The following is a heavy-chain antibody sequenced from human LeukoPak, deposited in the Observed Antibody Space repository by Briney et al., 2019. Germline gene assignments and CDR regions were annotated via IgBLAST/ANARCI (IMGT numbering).Heavy chain of an antibody. Sequence: GGSMRLSCAASGFTFSSYAMHWVRQAPGKGLEWVAVISYDGSNKYYADSVKGRFTISRDNSKSTLYLQMNSLRAEDTAVYYCAREGDGYNYWFDPWGQGTLVTVSS. D-gene: IGHD5-24*01. CDR1: GFTFSSYA. CDR2: ISYDGSNK. CDR3: AREGDGYNYWFDP. V-gene: IGHV3-30*04. J-gene: IGHJ5*02.